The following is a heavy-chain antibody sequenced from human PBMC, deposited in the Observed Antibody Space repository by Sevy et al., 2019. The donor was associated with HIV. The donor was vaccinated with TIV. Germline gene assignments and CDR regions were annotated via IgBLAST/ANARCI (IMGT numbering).Heavy chain of an antibody. CDR2: INPNSGGT. CDR1: GYTFTGYY. J-gene: IGHJ5*02. Sequence: ASVKVSCKASGYTFTGYYMHWVRQAPGQGLEWMGWINPNSGGTKYAQKIQGRVTMTRDTYISTAYMELSRLRSDDTAVYYCARERIAVAGTTYNWFDPWGQGTLVTVSS. CDR3: ARERIAVAGTTYNWFDP. V-gene: IGHV1-2*02. D-gene: IGHD6-19*01.